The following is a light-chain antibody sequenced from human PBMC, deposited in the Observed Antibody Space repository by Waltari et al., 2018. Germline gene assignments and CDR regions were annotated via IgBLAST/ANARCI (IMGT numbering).Light chain of an antibody. J-gene: IGKJ1*01. CDR3: QQYYSYPPWT. V-gene: IGKV1-8*01. Sequence: IRMTQSPSSLSASTGDRVTITCRASQGISSYLAWYQQKPGKAPKLLIYAASTLQSGVPSRFSGSGSGTDFTLTISCLQSEDFATYYCQQYYSYPPWTFGQGTKVEIK. CDR1: QGISSY. CDR2: AAS.